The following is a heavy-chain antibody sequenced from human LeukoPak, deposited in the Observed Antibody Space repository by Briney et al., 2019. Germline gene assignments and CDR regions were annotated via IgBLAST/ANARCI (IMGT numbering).Heavy chain of an antibody. D-gene: IGHD2-21*02. CDR2: IIPIFGIA. CDR3: ASPSGDCGQGGEWFDP. Sequence: SVNLSCKPSGGTFSTYAISWAPQAPGHRLEWMGRIIPIFGIANYAQKFQGRVTITADKSTSTAYMELSSLRSEDTAEYYCASPSGDCGQGGEWFDPWGQGTLVTVSS. CDR1: GGTFSTYA. V-gene: IGHV1-69*04. J-gene: IGHJ5*02.